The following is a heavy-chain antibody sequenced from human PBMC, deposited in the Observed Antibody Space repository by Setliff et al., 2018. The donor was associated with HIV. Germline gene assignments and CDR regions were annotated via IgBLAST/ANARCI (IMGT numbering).Heavy chain of an antibody. CDR3: ARGTLNQNNYNTEGPFDY. CDR2: IIPMFGTA. J-gene: IGHJ4*02. Sequence: ASVKVSCKASGGTFSTYGISWVRQAPGQGLEWMGGIIPMFGTASYTQKFQGRVTITADESTSTANRDLNSQRSEDTAVYYCARGTLNQNNYNTEGPFDYWGQGTLVTVSS. CDR1: GGTFSTYG. V-gene: IGHV1-69*13. D-gene: IGHD3-22*01.